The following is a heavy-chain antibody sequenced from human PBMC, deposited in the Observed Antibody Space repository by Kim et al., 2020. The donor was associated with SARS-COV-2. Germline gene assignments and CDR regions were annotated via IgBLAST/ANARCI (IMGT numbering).Heavy chain of an antibody. D-gene: IGHD4-4*01. CDR1: GFTFSSYG. Sequence: GGSLRLSCAASGFTFSSYGMHWVRQAPGKGLEWVAVIWYDGSNKYYADSVKGRFTISRDNSKNTLYLQMNSLRAEDTAVYYCARAEGTYSNYGPYYYYYGMDVWGQGTTVTVSS. J-gene: IGHJ6*02. CDR2: IWYDGSNK. CDR3: ARAEGTYSNYGPYYYYYGMDV. V-gene: IGHV3-33*01.